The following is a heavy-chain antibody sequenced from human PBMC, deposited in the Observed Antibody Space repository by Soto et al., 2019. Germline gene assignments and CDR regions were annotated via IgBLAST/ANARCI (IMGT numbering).Heavy chain of an antibody. CDR1: GFTFSSYA. D-gene: IGHD2-2*01. CDR2: ISGSGGST. V-gene: IGHV3-23*01. Sequence: GGSLRLSCAASGFTFSSYAMSWVRQAPGKGLEWVSAISGSGGSTYYADSVKGRFTISRDNSKNTLYPQMNSLRAEDTAVYYCAKDPDNVVVPAAPIDYWGQGTLVTVSS. J-gene: IGHJ4*02. CDR3: AKDPDNVVVPAAPIDY.